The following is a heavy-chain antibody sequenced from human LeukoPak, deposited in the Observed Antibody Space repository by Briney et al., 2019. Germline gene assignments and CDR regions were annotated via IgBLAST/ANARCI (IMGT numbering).Heavy chain of an antibody. J-gene: IGHJ6*03. CDR2: VRWKSDTV. CDR1: GFILDDYS. CDR3: AKSGKDGLLWFGELVSNYYYMDV. D-gene: IGHD3-10*01. V-gene: IGHV3-9*01. Sequence: GRSLRLSCAASGFILDDYSMHWVRQAPGKGLEWVSGVRWKSDTVGYADSVKGRFTISRDNAKNSLYLQMNGLRAEDTALYYCAKSGKDGLLWFGELVSNYYYMDVWGKGTTVTVSS.